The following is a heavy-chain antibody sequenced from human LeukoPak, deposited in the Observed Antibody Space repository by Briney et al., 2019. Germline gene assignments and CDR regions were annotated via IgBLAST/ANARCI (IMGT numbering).Heavy chain of an antibody. CDR3: ARGLPGPY. CDR1: GGSFSGYY. Sequence: PSETLSLTCTVYGGSFSGYYWSWIRQPPGKGLEWIGEINHSGNTNYNPSLKSRVTISVDTSKNQFSLKLNSVTAADTAVYYCARGLPGPYWGQGTLVTVSS. CDR2: INHSGNT. V-gene: IGHV4-34*01. J-gene: IGHJ4*02. D-gene: IGHD1-26*01.